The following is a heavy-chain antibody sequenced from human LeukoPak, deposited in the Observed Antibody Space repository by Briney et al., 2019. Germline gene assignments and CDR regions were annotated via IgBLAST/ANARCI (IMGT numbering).Heavy chain of an antibody. Sequence: SGPTLVKPTQTLTLTCTFSGFSLSTSGVGVGWIRQPPGKALEWLALIYWDDDKRYSPSLKSRLTITKDTSKNQVVLTMTNMDPVDTATYYCAHRRSYYYGSGSYDFDYWGQGTLVTVSS. CDR1: GFSLSTSGVG. J-gene: IGHJ4*02. V-gene: IGHV2-5*02. CDR2: IYWDDDK. D-gene: IGHD3-10*01. CDR3: AHRRSYYYGSGSYDFDY.